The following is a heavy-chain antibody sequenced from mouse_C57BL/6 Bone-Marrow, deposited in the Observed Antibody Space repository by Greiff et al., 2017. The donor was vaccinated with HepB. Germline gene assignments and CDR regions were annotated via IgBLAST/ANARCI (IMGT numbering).Heavy chain of an antibody. V-gene: IGHV14-1*01. CDR1: GFNIKDYY. D-gene: IGHD1-1*01. J-gene: IGHJ3*01. CDR2: IDPEDGDT. Sequence: VQLQQSGAELVRPGASVKLSCTASGFNIKDYYMHWVKLRPEQGLEWIGRIDPEDGDTEYTPKFQGKATMTADTSSNTAYLQLSSLTSEDAAVYYCATGAVEGGEFADWGRGTLVTVSA. CDR3: ATGAVEGGEFAD.